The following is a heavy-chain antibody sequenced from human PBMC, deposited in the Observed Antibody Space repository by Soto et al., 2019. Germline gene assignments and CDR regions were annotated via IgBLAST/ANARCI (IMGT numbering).Heavy chain of an antibody. CDR2: IYYSGST. V-gene: IGHV4-61*05. J-gene: IGHJ4*02. Sequence: SETLSLTSTVSGGSISSISYYWSWIRQPPGKGLEWIGYIYYSGSTNYNPSLKSRVTISVDTSKNQFSLKLSSVTAADTAVYYCARRYGSAIDYWGQGTLVTVSS. D-gene: IGHD1-26*01. CDR1: GGSISSISYY. CDR3: ARRYGSAIDY.